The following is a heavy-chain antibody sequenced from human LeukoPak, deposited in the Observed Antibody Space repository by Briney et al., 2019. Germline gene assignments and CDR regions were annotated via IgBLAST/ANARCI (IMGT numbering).Heavy chain of an antibody. CDR1: GGTFSSYA. CDR2: IIPIFGTA. D-gene: IGHD3-16*01. J-gene: IGHJ4*02. Sequence: ASVKVSCKASGGTFSSYAISWVRQAPGQGLEWMGGIIPIFGTANYAQKFQGRVTMTTDTSTSTAYMELRSLRSDDTAVYYCARSGSGSYGLDYWGQGTLVTVSS. CDR3: ARSGSGSYGLDY. V-gene: IGHV1-69*05.